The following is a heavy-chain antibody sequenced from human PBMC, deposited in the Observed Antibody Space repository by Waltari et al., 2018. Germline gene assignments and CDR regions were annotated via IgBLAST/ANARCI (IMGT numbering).Heavy chain of an antibody. D-gene: IGHD3-3*01. V-gene: IGHV3-48*01. CDR3: ARGDFTIFGVVIIPYGMDV. CDR2: ISSSSSTI. J-gene: IGHJ6*02. Sequence: WVRQAPGKGLEWVSYISSSSSTIYYADSVKGRFTISRDNAKNSLYLQMNSLRAEDTAVYYCARGDFTIFGVVIIPYGMDVWGQGTTVTVSS.